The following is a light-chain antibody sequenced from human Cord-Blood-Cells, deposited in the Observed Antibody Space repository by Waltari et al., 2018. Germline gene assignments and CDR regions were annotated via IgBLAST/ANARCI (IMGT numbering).Light chain of an antibody. CDR3: QQYNNWSYT. CDR1: QSVSSN. V-gene: IGKV3-15*01. CDR2: GAS. J-gene: IGKJ2*01. Sequence: EIVMTQSPATLSVSPGERATLSCRASQSVSSNLAWYQQKPGQAPRLLIYGASTRATGIPARCSGIGSGTEFTLTISSLQSEDFAVYYCQQYNNWSYTFGQGTKLEIK.